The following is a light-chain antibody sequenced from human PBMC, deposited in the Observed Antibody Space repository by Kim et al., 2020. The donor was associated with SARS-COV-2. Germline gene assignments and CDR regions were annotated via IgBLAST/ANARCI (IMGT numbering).Light chain of an antibody. Sequence: EIVLTQSPATLSLSPGERATLSCRASQSVGTYLAWYQQKPGQVPRLLIYDASNRATGIPARFSGSGSGTDFTLTISSLEPEDFAVYYCQQRRTWPPITFGQGTRLEIK. CDR1: QSVGTY. J-gene: IGKJ5*01. CDR3: QQRRTWPPIT. V-gene: IGKV3-11*01. CDR2: DAS.